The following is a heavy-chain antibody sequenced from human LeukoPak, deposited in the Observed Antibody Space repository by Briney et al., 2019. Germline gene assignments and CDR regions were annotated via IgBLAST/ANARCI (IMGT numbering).Heavy chain of an antibody. J-gene: IGHJ2*01. Sequence: PSETVSLTCTVSGGSISSYYWSWIRQPPGKGLEWIGYIYYSGSTNYNPSLKSRVTISVDTSKNQFSLKLSSVTAADTAVYYCARQRGWYFDLWGRGTLVTVSS. CDR3: ARQRGWYFDL. CDR1: GGSISSYY. V-gene: IGHV4-59*08. CDR2: IYYSGST.